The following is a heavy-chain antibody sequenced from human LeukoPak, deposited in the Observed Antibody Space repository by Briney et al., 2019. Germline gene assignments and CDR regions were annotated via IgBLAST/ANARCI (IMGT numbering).Heavy chain of an antibody. CDR1: GFTVSSNY. J-gene: IGHJ6*02. V-gene: IGHV3-66*01. CDR3: ARGGAIYYYYGMDV. CDR2: IYSGGST. Sequence: GGSLRLSCAASGFTVSSNYMSWVRQAPGKGLEWVSVIYSGGSTYYADSVKGRFTISRDNSKNTLYLQMNSLRAEDTAVYYCARGGAIYYYYGMDVWGQGTTVTVSS. D-gene: IGHD3-16*01.